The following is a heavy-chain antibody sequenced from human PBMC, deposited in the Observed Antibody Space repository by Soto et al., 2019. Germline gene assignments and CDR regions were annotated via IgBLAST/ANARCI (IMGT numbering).Heavy chain of an antibody. D-gene: IGHD3-10*01. J-gene: IGHJ5*02. CDR2: ISAYNGNT. Sequence: ASVKVSCKASGYTFTSYGISWVRQAPGQGLEWMGWISAYNGNTNYAQKLQGRVTMTTDTSTSTAYMELRSLRSGDTAVYYCARVARGFGELSVFWFDPWGQGTLVTVSS. CDR1: GYTFTSYG. V-gene: IGHV1-18*04. CDR3: ARVARGFGELSVFWFDP.